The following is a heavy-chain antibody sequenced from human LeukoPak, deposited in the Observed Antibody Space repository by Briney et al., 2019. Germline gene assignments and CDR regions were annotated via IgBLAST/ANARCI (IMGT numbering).Heavy chain of an antibody. J-gene: IGHJ5*02. CDR2: IYYSGST. Sequence: PSQTLSLTCTVSGGSISSGGYYWSWIRQHPGKGLEWIGYIYYSGSTYYNPSLKSRVTISVDTSKNQFSLKLSSVTAADTAVYYCARDRDSNYDILTGLRGFDPWGQGTLVTVSS. D-gene: IGHD3-9*01. CDR1: GGSISSGGYY. CDR3: ARDRDSNYDILTGLRGFDP. V-gene: IGHV4-31*03.